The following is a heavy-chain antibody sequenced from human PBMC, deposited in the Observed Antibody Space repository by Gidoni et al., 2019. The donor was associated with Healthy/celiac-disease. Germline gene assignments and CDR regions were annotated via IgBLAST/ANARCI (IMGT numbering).Heavy chain of an antibody. J-gene: IGHJ4*02. CDR1: GGSISSGGYS. D-gene: IGHD4-17*01. Sequence: QLQLQESGSGLVKPSQTLSLTCAVSGGSISSGGYSWSWIRQPPGKGLEWIGYIYHSGSTYYNPSLKSRVTISVDRSKNQFSLKLSSVTAADTAVYYCARGGTVTGDYFDYWGQGTLVTVSS. V-gene: IGHV4-30-2*01. CDR3: ARGGTVTGDYFDY. CDR2: IYHSGST.